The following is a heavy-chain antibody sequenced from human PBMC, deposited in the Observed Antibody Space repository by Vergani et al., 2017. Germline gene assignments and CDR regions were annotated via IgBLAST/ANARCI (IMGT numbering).Heavy chain of an antibody. D-gene: IGHD2-15*01. Sequence: QVQLQESGPGLVKPSETLSLTCTVSGDSVISTDYHWGWIRQPPGKGLEWIGSMDYSGSTSYNPSLESRISISFETPKNQFSLRLTSLTAADTALYYCASKRGACRAAYCHSYDFWGPGTLVGVSS. CDR2: MDYSGST. CDR1: GDSVISTDYH. J-gene: IGHJ4*02. CDR3: ASKRGACRAAYCHSYDF. V-gene: IGHV4-39*01.